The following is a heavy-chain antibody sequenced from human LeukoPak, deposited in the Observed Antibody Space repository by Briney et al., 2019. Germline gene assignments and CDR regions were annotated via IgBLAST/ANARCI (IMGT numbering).Heavy chain of an antibody. CDR1: GFTFSSSA. J-gene: IGHJ4*02. Sequence: GGSLRLSCAASGFTFSSSAMSWVRQAPGEGLEWVSAITGGGGSTYYADSVKGRFTISRDNSKNTLYLQMNSLRADDTAVYYCAKDARPSYWGQGTLVTVSS. CDR3: AKDARPSY. CDR2: ITGGGGST. V-gene: IGHV3-23*01.